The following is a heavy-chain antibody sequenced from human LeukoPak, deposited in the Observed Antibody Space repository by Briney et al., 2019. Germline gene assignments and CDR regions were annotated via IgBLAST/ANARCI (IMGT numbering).Heavy chain of an antibody. CDR2: ISSGSTTI. J-gene: IGHJ2*01. CDR1: GFTFSTYR. D-gene: IGHD4-17*01. CDR3: ARDWTTVTTYPTYFDV. Sequence: GGSLRLSCAASGFTFSTYRMNWVRQAPGKGLEWVSYISSGSTTIYYADSVKGRFTISRDNAKNSVYLQMNSLRADDTAVYYCARDWTTVTTYPTYFDVWGRGTLATVSS. V-gene: IGHV3-48*01.